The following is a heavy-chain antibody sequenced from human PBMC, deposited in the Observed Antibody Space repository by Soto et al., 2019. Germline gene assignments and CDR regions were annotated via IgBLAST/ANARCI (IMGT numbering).Heavy chain of an antibody. Sequence: QMQLVQSGPEVKKPGTSVKVSCKASGFTFTSSAMQWVRQARGQRLEWIGWIVVGSGNTNYAQKFQERVTITRDMSTSTAYMELSSLRSEDTAVYYCAVSPGPGGSKELRYFGWFPSPADYWGQGTLVTVSS. V-gene: IGHV1-58*02. J-gene: IGHJ4*02. D-gene: IGHD3-9*01. CDR3: AVSPGPGGSKELRYFGWFPSPADY. CDR1: GFTFTSSA. CDR2: IVVGSGNT.